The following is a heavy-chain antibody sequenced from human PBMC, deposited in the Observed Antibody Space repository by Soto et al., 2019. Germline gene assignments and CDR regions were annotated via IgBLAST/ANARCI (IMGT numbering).Heavy chain of an antibody. Sequence: QVQLQQWGAGLLKPPETLSLTCAVYGGSFRGYSWTWIRQPPGKGLERIGEVNHSGSTYYSPSLMSPVTLSIDTCKNQFSLKLSSVTAADTAVYYCARGRQVTPAALFKRAGDYSMDVWGQGTTVTVSS. V-gene: IGHV4-34*01. J-gene: IGHJ6*02. CDR1: GGSFRGYS. CDR3: ARGRQVTPAALFKRAGDYSMDV. D-gene: IGHD2-2*01. CDR2: VNHSGST.